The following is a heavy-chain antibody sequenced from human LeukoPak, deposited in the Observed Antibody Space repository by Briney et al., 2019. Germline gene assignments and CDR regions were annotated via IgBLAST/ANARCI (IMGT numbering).Heavy chain of an antibody. CDR2: INHSGST. J-gene: IGHJ5*02. D-gene: IGHD1-26*01. CDR1: GGSFSGYY. V-gene: IGHV4-34*01. Sequence: PSETLSLTCAVYGGSFSGYYWSWIRQPPGKGLEWIGEINHSGSTNYNPSLKSRVTISVDTSKSQFSLKLSSVTAADTAVYYCARSLGASPWFDPWGQGTLVTVSS. CDR3: ARSLGASPWFDP.